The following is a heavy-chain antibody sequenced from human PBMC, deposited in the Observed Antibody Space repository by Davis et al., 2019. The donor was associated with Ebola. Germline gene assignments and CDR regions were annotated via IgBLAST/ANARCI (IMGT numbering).Heavy chain of an antibody. V-gene: IGHV4-39*01. CDR1: GASISSRSYY. CDR2: FSYGDNTH. J-gene: IGHJ5*02. Sequence: MPSETLSLTCTVSGASISSRSYYWGWIRQPPGKGLEWVGSFSYGDNTHYYNPSLRSRVTISVDTSRNQFSLKLSSATAADTAVYYCARHDYDFWSGYYNWFDPWGQGTLVTVSS. CDR3: ARHDYDFWSGYYNWFDP. D-gene: IGHD3-3*01.